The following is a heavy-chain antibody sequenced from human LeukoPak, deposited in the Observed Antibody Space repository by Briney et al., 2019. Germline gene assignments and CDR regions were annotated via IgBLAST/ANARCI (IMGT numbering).Heavy chain of an antibody. CDR2: INPHSGGT. Sequence: ASVKVSCKASGFTFTGYYIHWVRQAPGQRLEWMGYINPHSGGTNSPQKFQGRVTMTTDTPISAAYMELSSLISDDTAMYYCVREGNELLSKNFDYWGQGTLVTVSS. V-gene: IGHV1-2*02. CDR3: VREGNELLSKNFDY. D-gene: IGHD2-21*02. J-gene: IGHJ4*02. CDR1: GFTFTGYY.